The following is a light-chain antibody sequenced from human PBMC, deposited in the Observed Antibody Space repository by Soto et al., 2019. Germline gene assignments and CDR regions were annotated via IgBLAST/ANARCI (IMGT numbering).Light chain of an antibody. V-gene: IGLV2-8*01. CDR1: NDDIGYYNY. Sequence: QSALTQPPSASGSAGQSVTISCTGTNDDIGYYNYVSWYQHYPGKAPKVIIFEVSKRPSGVPDRFSGSKSGNTASLTVSGLQAEDEAHYYCTSYAGGNELIFGGGTKLTVL. J-gene: IGLJ2*01. CDR2: EVS. CDR3: TSYAGGNELI.